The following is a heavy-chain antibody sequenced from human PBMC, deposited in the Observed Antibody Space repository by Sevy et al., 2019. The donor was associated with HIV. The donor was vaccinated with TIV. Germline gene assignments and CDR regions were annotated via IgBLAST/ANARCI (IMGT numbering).Heavy chain of an antibody. V-gene: IGHV3-48*01. D-gene: IGHD3-22*01. J-gene: IGHJ5*02. CDR3: ARSTYYYDSSGYPNWFDP. CDR1: GFTFSSYS. CDR2: ISSSSSTI. Sequence: GGSLRLSCAASGFTFSSYSMNWVRQAPGKGLEWVSYISSSSSTIYYADSVKGRFTISRDNAKNSLYLQMNSLRAEDTAVYYCARSTYYYDSSGYPNWFDPWGQRTLVTVSS.